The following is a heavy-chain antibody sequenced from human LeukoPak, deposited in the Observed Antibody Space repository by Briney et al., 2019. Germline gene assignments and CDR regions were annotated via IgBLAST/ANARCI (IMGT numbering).Heavy chain of an antibody. CDR2: INPNRGGT. V-gene: IGHV1-2*04. J-gene: IGHJ5*02. D-gene: IGHD3-10*01. Sequence: ASVKVSCKASGYTFTGYYMHWVRQAPGQGLEWMGWINPNRGGTNYAQKFQGWVTMTRDTSISTAYMELSRLRSDDTAVYYCAREAYYYGSGSHWFDPWGQGTLVTVSS. CDR3: AREAYYYGSGSHWFDP. CDR1: GYTFTGYY.